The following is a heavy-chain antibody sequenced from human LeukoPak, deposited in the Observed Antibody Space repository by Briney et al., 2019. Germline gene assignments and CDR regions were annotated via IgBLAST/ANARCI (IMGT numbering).Heavy chain of an antibody. J-gene: IGHJ6*03. V-gene: IGHV1-8*03. CDR3: ARDWNQEMATDSDYYYMDV. CDR1: GYTFTSYD. Sequence: ASVKVSCKASGYTFTSYDITWVRQVSGQGLEWMGWMNPNSGNTDYAQKFQGRVTITRNTSISTAYMELSSLRCEDTAVYYCARDWNQEMATDSDYYYMDVWGKGTTVTISS. CDR2: MNPNSGNT. D-gene: IGHD5-24*01.